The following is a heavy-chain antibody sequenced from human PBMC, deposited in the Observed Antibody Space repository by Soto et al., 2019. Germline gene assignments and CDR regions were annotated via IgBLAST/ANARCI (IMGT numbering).Heavy chain of an antibody. CDR1: GFTFSSYS. CDR3: ARAAVTKNIDY. Sequence: EVQLVESGGGLVQPGGSLRLSCAASGFTFSSYSMNWVRQAPGKGLEWVSYISSSSSTIYYADSVKGRFTISRDNAKNSLYLQMNSLRAEGTAVYYCARAAVTKNIDYWGQGTLVTVCS. J-gene: IGHJ4*02. CDR2: ISSSSSTI. V-gene: IGHV3-48*01. D-gene: IGHD4-17*01.